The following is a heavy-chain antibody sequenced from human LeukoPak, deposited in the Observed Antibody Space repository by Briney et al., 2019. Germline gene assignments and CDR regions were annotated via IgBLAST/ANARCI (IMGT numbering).Heavy chain of an antibody. D-gene: IGHD2/OR15-2a*01. CDR3: ARVGIVALLNWFDP. J-gene: IGHJ5*02. V-gene: IGHV4-38-2*02. Sequence: PSETLSLTCTVSGYSISSGYFWGWIRQPPGKGLEWIGSIYYSGSTYYNPSLKSRVTISVDTSKNQFSLKLSSVTAADTAVYYCARVGIVALLNWFDPWGQGTLVTVSS. CDR1: GYSISSGYF. CDR2: IYYSGST.